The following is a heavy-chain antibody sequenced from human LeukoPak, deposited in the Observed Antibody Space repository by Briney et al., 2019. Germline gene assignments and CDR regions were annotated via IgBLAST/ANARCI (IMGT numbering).Heavy chain of an antibody. CDR2: IWHDGSNK. J-gene: IGHJ4*02. CDR3: TRDLRSGYFDY. Sequence: GGSLRLSCAASAFTFSNYGMHWVRQAPGKGLEWVAVIWHDGSNKYYADSVKGRFTISRDNSKNTLSLQMDSLRVEDTAIYYCTRDLRSGYFDYWGQGTLVTVSS. V-gene: IGHV3-33*01. CDR1: AFTFSNYG. D-gene: IGHD3-3*01.